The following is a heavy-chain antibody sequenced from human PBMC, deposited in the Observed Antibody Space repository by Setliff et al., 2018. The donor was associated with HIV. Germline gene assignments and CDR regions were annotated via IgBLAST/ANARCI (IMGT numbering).Heavy chain of an antibody. J-gene: IGHJ2*01. CDR2: IYTSGST. V-gene: IGHV4-4*07. D-gene: IGHD2-15*01. CDR3: ARVGYCSGGSCYGDWYFDL. Sequence: SETLSLTCTVSGGSISSYYWSWIRQPAGKGLEWIGRIYTSGSTNYNPSLKSRVTMSVDTSKNQFSLKLSSVTAADTAVCYCARVGYCSGGSCYGDWYFDLWGRGTLVTVS. CDR1: GGSISSYY.